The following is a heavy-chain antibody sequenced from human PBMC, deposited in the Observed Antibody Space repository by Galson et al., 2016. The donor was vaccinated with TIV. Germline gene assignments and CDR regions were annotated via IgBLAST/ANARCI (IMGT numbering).Heavy chain of an antibody. CDR2: IYGGDSDT. D-gene: IGHD3-22*01. CDR3: ARHSYDYYDNTGPTGGFDD. Sequence: QSGAEVKKPGESLKISCKGSGSTFTTYWIAWVRQMPGKGLEWMGIIYGGDSDTRYSPSFQGQVTMSADKFLSTAYLQWNSLQASDTAIYYCARHSYDYYDNTGPTGGFDDWGQGTLVTVSS. CDR1: GSTFTTYW. V-gene: IGHV5-51*01. J-gene: IGHJ4*02.